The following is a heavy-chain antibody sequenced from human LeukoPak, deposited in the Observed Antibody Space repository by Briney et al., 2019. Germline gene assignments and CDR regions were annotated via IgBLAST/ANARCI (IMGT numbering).Heavy chain of an antibody. CDR3: ARKDGDY. CDR2: TYSSGST. V-gene: IGHV4-4*07. Sequence: PSETLSLTCTVPGASISSFHWTWIRQPAGKGLEWIGLTYSSGSTIYNPSLKSRVAMSVDMTKNQLSLKLSSVTAADTAMYYCARKDGDYWGQGTLITVSS. J-gene: IGHJ4*02. CDR1: GASISSFH.